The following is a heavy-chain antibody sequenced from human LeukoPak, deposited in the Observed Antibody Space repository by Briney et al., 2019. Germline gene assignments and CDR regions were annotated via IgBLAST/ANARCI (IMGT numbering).Heavy chain of an antibody. V-gene: IGHV3-23*01. CDR1: GLTFSGSA. Sequence: QPGGSLRPSCAASGLTFSGSAMSWVRQAPGKGLEWVSLISGSGNSTYYADSVEGRFTISRDNSKNTLYLQVNSLRAEDTAVYYCAKVLVLVSANRYYFDYWGQGTLVTVSS. D-gene: IGHD2-15*01. CDR2: ISGSGNST. CDR3: AKVLVLVSANRYYFDY. J-gene: IGHJ4*02.